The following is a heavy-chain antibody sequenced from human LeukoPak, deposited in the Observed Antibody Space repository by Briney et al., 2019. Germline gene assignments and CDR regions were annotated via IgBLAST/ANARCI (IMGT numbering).Heavy chain of an antibody. CDR2: MNPNSGNT. D-gene: IGHD2-2*01. J-gene: IGHJ4*02. CDR1: GYTFTSYD. V-gene: IGHV1-8*01. Sequence: ASVKVSCKASGYTFTSYDINWVRQATGQGLEWMGWMNPNSGNTGYAQKFRGRVTMTRNTSISTAYMELSSLRSEDTAVYYCARRRYCSSTSCLDYWGQGTLVTVSS. CDR3: ARRRYCSSTSCLDY.